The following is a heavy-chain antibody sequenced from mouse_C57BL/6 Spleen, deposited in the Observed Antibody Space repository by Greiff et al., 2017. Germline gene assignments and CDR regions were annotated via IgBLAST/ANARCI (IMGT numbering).Heavy chain of an antibody. V-gene: IGHV5-4*01. Sequence: EVMLVESGGGLVKPGGSLKLSCAASGFTFSSYAMSWVRQTPEKRLEWVATISDGGSYTYYPDNVKGRFTISRDNAKNNLYLQMSHLKSEDTAMYYCARDYYGSSWYFDVGGTGTTVTVSS. D-gene: IGHD1-1*01. J-gene: IGHJ1*03. CDR2: ISDGGSYT. CDR1: GFTFSSYA. CDR3: ARDYYGSSWYFDV.